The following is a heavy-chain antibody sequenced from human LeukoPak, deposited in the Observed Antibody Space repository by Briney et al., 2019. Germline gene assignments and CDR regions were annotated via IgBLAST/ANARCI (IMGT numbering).Heavy chain of an antibody. Sequence: ASVNVSCTASVYTFTIYYMHWLRQAPGQGLEWMGIIHPSGGSTNYAQEFQGRVTMTRDTSTSTVYMELNSLRSEDTAVYYCARTQDYSIYWYFDLWGPGTLVTVSS. CDR2: IHPSGGST. J-gene: IGHJ2*01. V-gene: IGHV1-46*01. CDR1: VYTFTIYY. CDR3: ARTQDYSIYWYFDL. D-gene: IGHD4-11*01.